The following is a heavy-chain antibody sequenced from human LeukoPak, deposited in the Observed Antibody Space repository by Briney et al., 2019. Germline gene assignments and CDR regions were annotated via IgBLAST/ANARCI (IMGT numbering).Heavy chain of an antibody. Sequence: SETLSLTCSVSGGSFSSTSYYWGWVRQPPGKGLEWIGSIYYSGSTYFNPSLKSRVTISVDTSKNQFSLKLSSVTAADTAVYFCSSLHWGCGGSGSFDYWGQGTLVTVSS. D-gene: IGHD7-27*01. J-gene: IGHJ4*02. V-gene: IGHV4-39*01. CDR3: SSLHWGCGGSGSFDY. CDR2: IYYSGST. CDR1: GGSFSSTSYY.